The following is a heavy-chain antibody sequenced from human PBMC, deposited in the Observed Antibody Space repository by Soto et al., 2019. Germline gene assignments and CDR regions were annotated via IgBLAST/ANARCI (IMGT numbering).Heavy chain of an antibody. D-gene: IGHD3-22*01. V-gene: IGHV1-69*13. CDR1: GGTFSSYA. CDR2: IIPIFGTA. CDR3: ASGYYDSSGYPSHTFDY. J-gene: IGHJ4*02. Sequence: AASVKVSCKASGGTFSSYAISWVRQAPGQGLEWMGGIIPIFGTANYAQKFQGRVTITADESTSTAYMELSSLRSEDTAVYYCASGYYDSSGYPSHTFDYWGQGTLVTVSS.